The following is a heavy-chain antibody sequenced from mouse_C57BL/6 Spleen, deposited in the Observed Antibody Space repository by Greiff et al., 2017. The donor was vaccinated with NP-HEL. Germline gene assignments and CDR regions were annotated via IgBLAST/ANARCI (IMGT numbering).Heavy chain of an antibody. J-gene: IGHJ4*01. D-gene: IGHD1-1*01. CDR1: GYTFTDYE. CDR3: TRGVILLRSLYAMDY. Sequence: QVQLQQSGAELVRPGASVTLSCKASGYTFTDYEMHWVKQTPVHGLEWIGAIDPETGGTAYNQKFKGKAILTADKSSSTAYMELRSLTSEDSAVYYCTRGVILLRSLYAMDYWGQGTSVTVSS. V-gene: IGHV1-15*01. CDR2: IDPETGGT.